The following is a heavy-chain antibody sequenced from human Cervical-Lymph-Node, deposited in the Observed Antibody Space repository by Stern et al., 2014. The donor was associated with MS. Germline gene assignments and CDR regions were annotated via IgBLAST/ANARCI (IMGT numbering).Heavy chain of an antibody. CDR1: GFTFSSYA. Sequence: VQLVESGGGVVQPGRSLRLSCAASGFTFSSYAMHWVRQAPGKGLEGVAVISYDGSNKYYADSVKGRFTISRDNSKNTLYLQMNSLRAEDTAVYYCARGGGSGWYGDYWGQGTLVTVSS. CDR2: ISYDGSNK. V-gene: IGHV3-30*01. CDR3: ARGGGSGWYGDY. D-gene: IGHD6-19*01. J-gene: IGHJ4*02.